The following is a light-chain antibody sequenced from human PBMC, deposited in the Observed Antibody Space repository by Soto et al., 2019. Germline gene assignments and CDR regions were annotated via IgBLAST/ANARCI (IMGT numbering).Light chain of an antibody. V-gene: IGLV2-14*01. Sequence: QSALTQPASVSGSPAQSITLSCTGTSSDVGTYNFVSWYQQHPGKAPKLMIYDVSNRPSGVSDRFSGSKSGNTASLTISGLQAEDEADYYCSSYRGSSTYVFGTGTKVTVL. CDR2: DVS. J-gene: IGLJ1*01. CDR3: SSYRGSSTYV. CDR1: SSDVGTYNF.